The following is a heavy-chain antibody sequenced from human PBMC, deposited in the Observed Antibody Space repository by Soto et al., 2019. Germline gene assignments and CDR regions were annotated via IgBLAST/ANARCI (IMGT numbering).Heavy chain of an antibody. CDR1: SDTFTSYH. J-gene: IGHJ5*02. Sequence: VQLVQTGAEVKKPGASVKLSCKAPSDTFTSYHIHWVRQAPGHGLEGMGQINPNGGSTRFAQTFQGRITMTCDPSKRTFYRKLRSLRYKDTDIYYCVRSSAGVFGIIIEGSNWFAPWGQGSLVTVSS. D-gene: IGHD3-3*01. CDR3: VRSSAGVFGIIIEGSNWFAP. CDR2: INPNGGST. V-gene: IGHV1-46*01.